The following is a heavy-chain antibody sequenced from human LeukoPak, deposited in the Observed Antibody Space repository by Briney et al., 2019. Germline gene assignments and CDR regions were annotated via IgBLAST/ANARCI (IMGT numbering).Heavy chain of an antibody. CDR1: GGTFSSYG. CDR2: VIPIFGTP. CDR3: AKLGVGSYDGSGYIDY. V-gene: IGHV1-69*13. D-gene: IGHD3-22*01. Sequence: ASVKVSCKASGGTFSSYGISWVRQAPGQGLEWMGGVIPIFGTPDYAQKFQGRATISADESTSTAYMELSRLRSEDTAVYYCAKLGVGSYDGSGYIDYWGQGTLVTVSS. J-gene: IGHJ4*02.